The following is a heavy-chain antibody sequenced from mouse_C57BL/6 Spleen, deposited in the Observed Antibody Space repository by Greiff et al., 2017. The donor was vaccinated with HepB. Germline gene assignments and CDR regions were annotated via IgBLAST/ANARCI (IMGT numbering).Heavy chain of an antibody. CDR1: GYTFTGYW. J-gene: IGHJ3*01. CDR3: AGYDCDGSPSWFSY. D-gene: IGHD2-4*01. Sequence: QVQLQQSGAELVKPGASVKLSCKASGYTFTGYWIEWVKQRPGKGLEWIGEIFPGSGSTNYNEKFKGKATLTADTSSSTAYMQLSSLTSEDSAIYCCAGYDCDGSPSWFSYWGQGTLVTVSA. CDR2: IFPGSGST. V-gene: IGHV1-9*01.